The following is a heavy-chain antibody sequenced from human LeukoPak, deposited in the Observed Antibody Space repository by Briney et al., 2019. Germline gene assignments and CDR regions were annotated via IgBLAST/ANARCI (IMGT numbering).Heavy chain of an antibody. V-gene: IGHV3-7*01. CDR2: IKQDGSEK. D-gene: IGHD3-10*01. Sequence: GGSLRLSCAASGFTFSSYWMSWVRQAPGKGLEWVANIKQDGSEKYYVDSVRGRFTISRDNSKNTLYLQMNSLRAEDTAVYYCARDQRFGELLSGWGQGTLVTVSS. CDR3: ARDQRFGELLSG. J-gene: IGHJ4*02. CDR1: GFTFSSYW.